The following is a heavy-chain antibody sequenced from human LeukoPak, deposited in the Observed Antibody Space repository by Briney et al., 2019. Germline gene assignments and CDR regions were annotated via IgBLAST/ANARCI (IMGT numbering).Heavy chain of an antibody. CDR2: IIPILGIA. D-gene: IGHD2-8*01. J-gene: IGHJ4*02. Sequence: SVKASCKASGGTFSSYAISWVRQAPGQGLEWMGRIIPILGIANYAQKFQGRVTITADKSTSTAYMELSSLRSEDTAVYYCARDNIVLMVYAYFDYWGQGTLVTVSS. CDR1: GGTFSSYA. CDR3: ARDNIVLMVYAYFDY. V-gene: IGHV1-69*04.